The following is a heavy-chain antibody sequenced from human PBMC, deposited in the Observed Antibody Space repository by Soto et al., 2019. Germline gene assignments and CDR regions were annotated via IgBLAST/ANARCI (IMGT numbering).Heavy chain of an antibody. V-gene: IGHV4-59*01. Sequence: SETLSRTRTVSGGSIGSYYWSWIRQPPGKGLEWIGYIYYSGSTNYNPSLKSRVTISVDTSKNQFSLKLSSVTAADTAVYYCPRNSGSYHMGLDYGGQGTLVTVSS. CDR1: GGSIGSYY. CDR3: PRNSGSYHMGLDY. D-gene: IGHD1-26*01. J-gene: IGHJ4*02. CDR2: IYYSGST.